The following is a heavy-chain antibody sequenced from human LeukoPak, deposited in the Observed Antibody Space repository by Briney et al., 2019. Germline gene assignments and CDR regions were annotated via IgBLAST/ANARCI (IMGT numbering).Heavy chain of an antibody. CDR2: IYPGDSDT. D-gene: IGHD4-17*01. V-gene: IGHV5-51*01. Sequence: GESLKISCKGSGYTFTNYWIGWVRQMPGKGLEWMGIIYPGDSDTRYSPSFQGQVTISADKSISTAYLQWSSLKASDTAMYYCARLRSRTTASHLDYWGQGTLVTVSS. J-gene: IGHJ4*02. CDR1: GYTFTNYW. CDR3: ARLRSRTTASHLDY.